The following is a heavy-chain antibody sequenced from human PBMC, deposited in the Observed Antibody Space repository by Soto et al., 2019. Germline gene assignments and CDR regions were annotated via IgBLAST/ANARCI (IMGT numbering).Heavy chain of an antibody. V-gene: IGHV1-18*01. CDR2: ISAYKGNR. CDR3: PRDLAMGYYVSVSQMYH. Sequence: ASVKVSCKASGYPFSSFGISWVRQAPVQRLEWMGWISAYKGNRNYAQKFQGKVTMTAETSTNTAYMGLRSLRSDDTAMYYCPRDLAMGYYVSVSQMYHWGQGTL. D-gene: IGHD3-10*01. CDR1: GYPFSSFG. J-gene: IGHJ1*01.